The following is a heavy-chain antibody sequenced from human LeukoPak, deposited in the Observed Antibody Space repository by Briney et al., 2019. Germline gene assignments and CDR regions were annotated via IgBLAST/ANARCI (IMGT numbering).Heavy chain of an antibody. CDR3: AKDSLGSGSGYYYGLGYFDY. CDR2: ISGSGGST. D-gene: IGHD3-22*01. V-gene: IGHV3-23*01. Sequence: GGSLRLSCAASGFTFSSYAMSWVRQAPEKGLEWVSAISGSGGSTYYADSVKGRFTISRDNSKNTLYLQMNSLRAEDTAVYYCAKDSLGSGSGYYYGLGYFDYWGQGTLVTVSS. CDR1: GFTFSSYA. J-gene: IGHJ4*02.